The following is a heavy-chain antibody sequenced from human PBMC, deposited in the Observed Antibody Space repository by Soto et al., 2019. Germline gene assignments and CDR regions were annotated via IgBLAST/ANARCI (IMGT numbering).Heavy chain of an antibody. V-gene: IGHV3-33*01. Sequence: GGSLRLSCAASGFTFSNYGMHWVRQAPGKGLEWVAVIWYDGSNKYHADSVKGRFTISRDDSKNTVYLQMNSLRAEDTAVYYCARDHSGYYFDYWGQGTLVTSPQ. CDR1: GFTFSNYG. D-gene: IGHD5-12*01. CDR2: IWYDGSNK. J-gene: IGHJ4*02. CDR3: ARDHSGYYFDY.